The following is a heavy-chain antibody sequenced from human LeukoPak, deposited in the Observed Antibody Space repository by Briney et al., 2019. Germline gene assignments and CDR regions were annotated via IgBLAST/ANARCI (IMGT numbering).Heavy chain of an antibody. V-gene: IGHV3-74*01. CDR3: ARFPAGGNSY. Sequence: GGSLRLSCAASGLTFRSYWMNWVRQAPGKGLVWVSRINSDGTSTSYADFVKGRFTITRDNAKSTLYLQMNSLRVEDTAVYYCARFPAGGNSYWGQGTLVTVSS. J-gene: IGHJ4*02. CDR2: INSDGTST. CDR1: GLTFRSYW. D-gene: IGHD2/OR15-2a*01.